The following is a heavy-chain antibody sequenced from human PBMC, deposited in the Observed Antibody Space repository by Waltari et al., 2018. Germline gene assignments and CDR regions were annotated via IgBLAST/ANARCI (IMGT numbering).Heavy chain of an antibody. V-gene: IGHV3-49*04. CDR1: GFTFGDYA. D-gene: IGHD3-10*01. CDR2: IRSKAYGGTT. CDR3: TRDLGLGYGSGSYLSGGGNY. J-gene: IGHJ4*02. Sequence: EVQLVESGGGLVQPGRSLRLSCTASGFTFGDYAMSWVRQAPGKGLEWVGFIRSKAYGGTTEYAASVKGRFTISRDDSKSIAYLQMNSLKTEDTAVYYCTRDLGLGYGSGSYLSGGGNYWGQGTLVTVSS.